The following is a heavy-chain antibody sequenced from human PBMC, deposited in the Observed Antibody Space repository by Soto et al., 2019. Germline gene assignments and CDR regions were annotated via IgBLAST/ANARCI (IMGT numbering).Heavy chain of an antibody. CDR3: ARALKGDIVVVPALAI. CDR2: IKQDGSEI. V-gene: IGHV3-7*01. Sequence: PGGSLRLSCAASGFTFSSYWMSWVRQAPGKGLEWVANIKQDGSEIYYVDSVKGRFTISRDNAKNSLYLQMNSLRAEDTAVYYCARALKGDIVVVPALAIWGQGTMVTVSS. J-gene: IGHJ3*02. D-gene: IGHD2-2*01. CDR1: GFTFSSYW.